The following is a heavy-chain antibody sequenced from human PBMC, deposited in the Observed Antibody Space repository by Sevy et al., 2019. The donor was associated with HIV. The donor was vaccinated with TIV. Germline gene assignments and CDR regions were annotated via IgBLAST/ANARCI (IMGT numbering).Heavy chain of an antibody. Sequence: SETLSLTCTVSGDSFSSYFWAWIRQPAGKGLEWIGRINTSGSTNYNPSLKSRVTMSVDTSKSQFSLKVTSLTAADTAIYVCARANWGTATNGFSKSYYFDDWGQGALGTVSS. V-gene: IGHV4-4*07. CDR3: ARANWGTATNGFSKSYYFDD. J-gene: IGHJ4*02. CDR1: GDSFSSYF. CDR2: INTSGST. D-gene: IGHD7-27*01.